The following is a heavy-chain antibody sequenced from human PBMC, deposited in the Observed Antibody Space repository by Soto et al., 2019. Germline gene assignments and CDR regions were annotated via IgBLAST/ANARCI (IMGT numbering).Heavy chain of an antibody. J-gene: IGHJ4*02. CDR1: GFTFSNYA. D-gene: IGHD6-13*01. Sequence: EVQLLESGGGLVQPGGSLRLSCAASGFTFSNYAMSWVRQAPGTGLEWVSSISKSGGGTYYADSVKGRFTISRDNSKNTLYLQMNSLKAEDTAVYSCAKTSSLFDYWGQGTLVTVSS. V-gene: IGHV3-23*01. CDR2: ISKSGGGT. CDR3: AKTSSLFDY.